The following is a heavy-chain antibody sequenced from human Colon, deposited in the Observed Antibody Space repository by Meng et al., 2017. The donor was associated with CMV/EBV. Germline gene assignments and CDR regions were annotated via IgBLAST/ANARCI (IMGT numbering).Heavy chain of an antibody. D-gene: IGHD5-24*01. CDR1: GFTVSSHY. J-gene: IGHJ5*01. CDR3: AAQRRAGFDS. V-gene: IGHV3-53*01. Sequence: PLVESGGGLIQTGGSLRLSCTSSGFTVSSHYMSWVRQAPGKGLEWVSVIYSGGSTYYADSVKGRFTISGDNAENTLYLQMDSLRVDDTAVYYCAAQRRAGFDSWGQGTLVTVSS. CDR2: IYSGGST.